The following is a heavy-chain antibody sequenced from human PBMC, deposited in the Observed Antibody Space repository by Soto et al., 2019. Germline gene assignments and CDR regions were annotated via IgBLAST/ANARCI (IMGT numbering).Heavy chain of an antibody. J-gene: IGHJ6*02. D-gene: IGHD3-22*01. CDR3: ARDGKDSSGYYEGDYYYYGMDV. Sequence: PGGSLRLSCAASGFTFSSYAMHWVRQAPGKGLEWVSAISGGSSYIYYADSVKGRFTISRDNAKNSLYLQMNSLRAEDTAVYYCARDGKDSSGYYEGDYYYYGMDVWGQGTTVTVSS. CDR1: GFTFSSYA. CDR2: ISGGSSYI. V-gene: IGHV3-21*01.